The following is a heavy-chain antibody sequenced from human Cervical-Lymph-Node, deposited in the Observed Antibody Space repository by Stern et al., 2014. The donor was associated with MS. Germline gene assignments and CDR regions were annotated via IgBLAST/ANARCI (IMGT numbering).Heavy chain of an antibody. J-gene: IGHJ5*02. CDR3: ARYTVRDWFDP. CDR2: INHSGNT. V-gene: IGHV4-34*01. CDR1: GGSFSGYY. Sequence: VQLVQWGAGLLKPSETLSLTCAVYGGSFSGYYWSWIRQSPGKGLEWIGEINHSGNTNYNPSLKSRVTISADTSRSQFSLKLGSVTAADTAVYYCARYTVRDWFDPWGQGTLVIVSS. D-gene: IGHD4-17*01.